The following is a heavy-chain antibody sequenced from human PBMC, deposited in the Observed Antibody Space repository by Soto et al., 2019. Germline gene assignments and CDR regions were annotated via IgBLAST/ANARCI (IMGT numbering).Heavy chain of an antibody. Sequence: GGSLRLSWSAVGFTFSVIYRSRVGKAPGKGLEWVSVIYSGGSTYYADSVKGRFTISRDNSKNTLYLQMNSLRAEDTAVYYCARGRSSSPGGMDVWGQGTTVTVSS. CDR2: IYSGGST. V-gene: IGHV3-53*01. CDR3: ARGRSSSPGGMDV. CDR1: GFTFSVIY. D-gene: IGHD6-13*01. J-gene: IGHJ6*02.